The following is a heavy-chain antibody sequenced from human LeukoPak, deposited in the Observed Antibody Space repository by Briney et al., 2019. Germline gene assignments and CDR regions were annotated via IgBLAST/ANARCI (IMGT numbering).Heavy chain of an antibody. CDR1: GYTFTSDY. CDR3: ARVSSARQGFDY. D-gene: IGHD5/OR15-5a*01. J-gene: IGHJ4*02. Sequence: GASVKISYKASGYTFTSDYIHWVRQAPGQGLEWMGIINPSGGSTSYAQKVQGRVTMTRDTSTSIVYMELSSLRSEDTAVYYCARVSSARQGFDYWGQGTLVTVSS. V-gene: IGHV1-46*01. CDR2: INPSGGST.